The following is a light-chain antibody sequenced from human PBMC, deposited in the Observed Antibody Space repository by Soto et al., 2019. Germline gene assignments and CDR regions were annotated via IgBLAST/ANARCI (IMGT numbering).Light chain of an antibody. Sequence: QSVLTQPPSASGTPGQRVTISCSGSGSNIGTNYVYWYQQLPGTAPKLLIYKNNQRPSGVPDRFSGSKSDTSASLAISGLRSEDEAAYYCAAWDDSLSGVIFGGGTKLTVL. J-gene: IGLJ2*01. V-gene: IGLV1-47*01. CDR1: GSNIGTNY. CDR3: AAWDDSLSGVI. CDR2: KNN.